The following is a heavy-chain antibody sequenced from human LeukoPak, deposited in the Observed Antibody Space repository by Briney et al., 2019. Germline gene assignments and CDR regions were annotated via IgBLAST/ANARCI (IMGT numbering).Heavy chain of an antibody. J-gene: IGHJ4*02. V-gene: IGHV4-59*12. CDR2: IYYSGST. CDR3: ARMVPAGTHNY. Sequence: SETLSLTCTVSGGSISSYYWSWIRQPPGKGLEWIGYIYYSGSTNYNPSLKSRVTMSLDMAKNQFSLRLTSVTAADTAVYFCARMVPAGTHNYWGQGLLVTVSS. CDR1: GGSISSYY. D-gene: IGHD2-2*01.